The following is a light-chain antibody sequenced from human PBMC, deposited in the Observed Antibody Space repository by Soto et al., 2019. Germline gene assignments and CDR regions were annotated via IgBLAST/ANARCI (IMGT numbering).Light chain of an antibody. J-gene: IGKJ5*01. CDR1: RSVSSN. CDR3: QQYNNWPPIT. V-gene: IGKV3-15*01. Sequence: EIVLTQSPATLSFSPGERSTLSCRSSRSVSSNLAWYQQKPGQAPRPLIYGASTRATGIPARFSGSGSGTEFTLTISSLQSEDFAVYYCQQYNNWPPITFGQGTRLEIK. CDR2: GAS.